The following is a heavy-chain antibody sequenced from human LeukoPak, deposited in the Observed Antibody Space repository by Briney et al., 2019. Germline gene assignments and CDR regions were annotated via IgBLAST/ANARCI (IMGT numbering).Heavy chain of an antibody. D-gene: IGHD3-3*01. CDR1: GGSFTSSGYY. Sequence: SETLSLTCTVSGGSFTSSGYYWGWIRQPPGKGLEWIVSIFYSGSTYYNPSLKSRATISVPRSKSLFTLTPSSVTAPHTVSFYCARHYDFLVWGQGTMVTVSS. V-gene: IGHV4-39*01. J-gene: IGHJ6*02. CDR3: ARHYDFLV. CDR2: IFYSGST.